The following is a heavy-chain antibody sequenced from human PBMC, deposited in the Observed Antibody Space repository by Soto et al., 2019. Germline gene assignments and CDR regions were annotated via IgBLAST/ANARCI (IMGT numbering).Heavy chain of an antibody. Sequence: EVQLVESGGGLVQPGGSLRLSCAASGFTFSNYWMHWVRQAPGKGLVWVSRINSDGSSTTYADSVKGRFTISRDNAKNTLYLQMNRLRAEDTAVYYCGRVGGGPEDGYRGYWGQVALVTVSS. V-gene: IGHV3-74*01. CDR2: INSDGSST. J-gene: IGHJ4*02. CDR1: GFTFSNYW. CDR3: GRVGGGPEDGYRGY. D-gene: IGHD5-12*01.